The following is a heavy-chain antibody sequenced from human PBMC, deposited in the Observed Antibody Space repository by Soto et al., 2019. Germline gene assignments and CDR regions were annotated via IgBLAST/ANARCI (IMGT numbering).Heavy chain of an antibody. Sequence: QITLKESGPTLVKPTQTLTLTCTFSGFSLSSTRMAVGWIRQPPGKALEWLALIYWDDDKRYNPFLKRRLTVTKDTAKTQVVVTMSNMDPVDTARYYCSHIVVAGLGYYFDYWGQGTLVTVSS. V-gene: IGHV2-5*02. CDR3: SHIVVAGLGYYFDY. J-gene: IGHJ4*02. D-gene: IGHD6-19*01. CDR2: IYWDDDK. CDR1: GFSLSSTRMA.